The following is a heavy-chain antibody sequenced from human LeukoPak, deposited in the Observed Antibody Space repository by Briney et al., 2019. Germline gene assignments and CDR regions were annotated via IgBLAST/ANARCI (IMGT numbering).Heavy chain of an antibody. CDR3: ARDLDYYDSSGSLTHFDC. V-gene: IGHV3-21*01. D-gene: IGHD3-22*01. CDR2: ISSSSFYI. Sequence: GGSLRLSYAASGFTFSSYSMNWVRQAPGKGLEWVSSISSSSFYIYYADSVKGRFTISRDNAKKLLYLQMNSLRAEDTAVYYCARDLDYYDSSGSLTHFDCWGQGTLVTVSS. CDR1: GFTFSSYS. J-gene: IGHJ4*02.